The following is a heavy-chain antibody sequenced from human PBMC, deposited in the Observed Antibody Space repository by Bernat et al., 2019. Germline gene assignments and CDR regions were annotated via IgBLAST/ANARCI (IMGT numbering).Heavy chain of an antibody. CDR2: IYHSGST. Sequence: QVQLQESGPGLVKPSGTLSLTCAVSSGSISSSNWWSWVRQPPGKGLEWIGEIYHSGSTNYNPSLKSRVTISVDKSKNQFSLKLSSVTAADTAVYYCARAMEYYDFWSGQGWFDPWGQGTLVTVSS. V-gene: IGHV4-4*02. D-gene: IGHD3-3*01. CDR3: ARAMEYYDFWSGQGWFDP. CDR1: SGSISSSNW. J-gene: IGHJ5*02.